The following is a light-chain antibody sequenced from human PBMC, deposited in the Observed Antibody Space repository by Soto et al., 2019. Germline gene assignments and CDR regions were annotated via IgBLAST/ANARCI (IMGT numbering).Light chain of an antibody. V-gene: IGKV1-39*01. CDR1: QSISSS. CDR2: AAS. Sequence: DLQMTQSPSSLSASVGDRVTITCRASQSISSSLNWYQQTAGKAPKLLIYAASSLQSGVPSRFSGSGSGTEFTLTISSLQPEDFATYYCQQSYSSLLYTFGQGTKLEIK. CDR3: QQSYSSLLYT. J-gene: IGKJ2*01.